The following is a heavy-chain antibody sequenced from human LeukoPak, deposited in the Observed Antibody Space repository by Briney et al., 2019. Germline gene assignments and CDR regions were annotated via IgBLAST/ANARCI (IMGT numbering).Heavy chain of an antibody. CDR1: AFTLSTYA. V-gene: IGHV3-23*01. Sequence: GGSLRLSCAASAFTLSTYAMSWVRQAPGKGLEWVSGISAGKGNTYYADSVKGRFTISRDNSKNTLYLQMNSLRAEDTAVYYCAGISLVRGYYYYYYMDVWGKGTTVTISS. CDR2: ISAGKGNT. J-gene: IGHJ6*03. CDR3: AGISLVRGYYYYYYMDV. D-gene: IGHD3-10*01.